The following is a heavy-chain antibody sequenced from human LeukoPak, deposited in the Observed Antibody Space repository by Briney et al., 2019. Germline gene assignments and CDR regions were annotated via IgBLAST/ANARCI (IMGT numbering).Heavy chain of an antibody. CDR1: GFTFSSYA. CDR3: ARPDCSSTSCFPNFDY. V-gene: IGHV3-30-3*01. J-gene: IGHJ4*02. Sequence: GRSLRLSCAASGFTFSSYAMHWVRQAPGKGLEWVAVISYDGSNKYYADSVKGRFTISRDNSKNTLYLQMNSLRAEDTAVYYCARPDCSSTSCFPNFDYWGQGTLVTVSS. D-gene: IGHD2-2*01. CDR2: ISYDGSNK.